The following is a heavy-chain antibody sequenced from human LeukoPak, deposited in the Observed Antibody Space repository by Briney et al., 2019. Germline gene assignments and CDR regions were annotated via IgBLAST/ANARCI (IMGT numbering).Heavy chain of an antibody. CDR2: ISSSGSTI. Sequence: GGSLRLSCAASGFTFSSYEMNWVRQAPGKGLEWVSYISSSGSTIYYADSVKGRFTISRDNAKISLYLQMNSLRAEDTAVYYCAREDDFWSGYSVSFDYWGQGTLVTVSS. V-gene: IGHV3-48*03. CDR3: AREDDFWSGYSVSFDY. D-gene: IGHD3-3*01. J-gene: IGHJ4*02. CDR1: GFTFSSYE.